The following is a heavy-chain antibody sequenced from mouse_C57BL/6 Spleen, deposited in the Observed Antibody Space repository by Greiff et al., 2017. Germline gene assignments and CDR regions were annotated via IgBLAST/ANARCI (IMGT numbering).Heavy chain of an antibody. J-gene: IGHJ3*01. V-gene: IGHV14-2*01. Sequence: EVMLVESGAELVKPGASVKLSCTASGFNIKDYYMHWVKQRTEQGLEWIGRIDPEDGGTKYDPKFQGKATITADTSSNTAYLQLSSLTSEDMAFCYCALTGTKAYWGQGTLVTVSA. CDR1: GFNIKDYY. CDR2: IDPEDGGT. CDR3: ALTGTKAY. D-gene: IGHD4-1*01.